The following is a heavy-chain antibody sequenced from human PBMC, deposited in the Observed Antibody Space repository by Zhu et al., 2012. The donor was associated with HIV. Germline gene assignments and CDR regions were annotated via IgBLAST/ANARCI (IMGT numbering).Heavy chain of an antibody. D-gene: IGHD2-21*01. CDR3: ARGVPEGVVVANFDY. V-gene: IGHV4-4*09. CDR2: IYTSGST. J-gene: IGHJ4*02. Sequence: QVQLQESGPGLVKPSETLSLTCTVSGGSISSYYWSWIRQPPGKGLEWIGYIYTSGSTNYNPSLKSRVTISVDTSKNQFSLKLSSVTAADTAVYYCARGVPEGVVVANFDYWGQGTLVTVSS. CDR1: GGSISSYY.